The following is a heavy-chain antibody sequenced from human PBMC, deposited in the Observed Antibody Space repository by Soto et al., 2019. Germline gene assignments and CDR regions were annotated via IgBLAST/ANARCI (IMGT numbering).Heavy chain of an antibody. CDR3: ARYVTYYYGSGSYLGGAFDI. V-gene: IGHV3-13*01. Sequence: GGSLRLSCAASGFTLSSYDMHWVRQATGKGLECVSAIGTAGDTYYPGSVKGRFTISRENAKNSLYLQMNSLRAGDTAVYYCARYVTYYYGSGSYLGGAFDIWGQGTMVTVSS. CDR2: IGTAGDT. D-gene: IGHD3-10*01. J-gene: IGHJ3*02. CDR1: GFTLSSYD.